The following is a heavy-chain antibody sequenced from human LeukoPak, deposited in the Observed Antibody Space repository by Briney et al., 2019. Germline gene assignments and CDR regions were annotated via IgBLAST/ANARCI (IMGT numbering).Heavy chain of an antibody. Sequence: SVKVSCKAVGGTFSSYAFSWVRQAPGHGPEWMGGIIPIFGTAQYAQKFQGRVTITADKSTTTGYMELNSLRSEDTAMYYCARLDGLWNYWGQGTLVTVSS. CDR3: ARLDGLWNY. V-gene: IGHV1-69*06. J-gene: IGHJ4*02. D-gene: IGHD1-1*01. CDR1: GGTFSSYA. CDR2: IIPIFGTA.